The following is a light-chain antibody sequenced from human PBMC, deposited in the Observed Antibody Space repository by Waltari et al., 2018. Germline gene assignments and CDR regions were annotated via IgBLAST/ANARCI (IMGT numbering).Light chain of an antibody. V-gene: IGLV2-23*02. J-gene: IGLJ2*01. CDR1: SSDIGRYNL. Sequence: QSALTQPASVSGSPGQSITISCTGTSSDIGRYNLVSWYQQHPGKAPKLLLYEVTERHSGVFNRFSGSKSGNTASLTISGLQAEDEADYYCRSYAGARGLIFGGGTKVTVL. CDR2: EVT. CDR3: RSYAGARGLI.